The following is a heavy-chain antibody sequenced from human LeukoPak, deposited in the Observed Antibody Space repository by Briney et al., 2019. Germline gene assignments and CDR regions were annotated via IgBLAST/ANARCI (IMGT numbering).Heavy chain of an antibody. Sequence: ASVKVSCKASGYMFTNYYMHWVRQAPGQGLEWMGVINTSDGGTSYAQKFQGRVTVTRDTSTSTVYMKLSSLRSEDTAVYYCAKGDGYCGGDCYSVVDYWGQGTLVTVSS. CDR1: GYMFTNYY. V-gene: IGHV1-46*01. CDR3: AKGDGYCGGDCYSVVDY. CDR2: INTSDGGT. D-gene: IGHD2-21*02. J-gene: IGHJ4*02.